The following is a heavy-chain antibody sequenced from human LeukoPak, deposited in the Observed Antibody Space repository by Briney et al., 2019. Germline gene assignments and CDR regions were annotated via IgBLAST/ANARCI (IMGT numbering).Heavy chain of an antibody. D-gene: IGHD1-26*01. J-gene: IGHJ4*02. CDR1: GFTFSSYG. CDR3: AKEQKWELLYYFDY. CDR2: IRYDGSNK. Sequence: GGSLRLSCAASGFTFSSYGMHWVRQAPGKGLEWVAFIRYDGSNKYYADSVKGRFTISRDNSKNTLYLQMNSLRAEDTAVYYCAKEQKWELLYYFDYWGQGTLVTVSS. V-gene: IGHV3-30*02.